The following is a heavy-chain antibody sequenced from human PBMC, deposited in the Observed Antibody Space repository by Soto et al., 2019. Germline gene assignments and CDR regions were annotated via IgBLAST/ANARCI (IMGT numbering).Heavy chain of an antibody. CDR1: GGSVSSGSYY. Sequence: PSETLSLTCTVSGGSVSSGSYYWSWIRQPPGKGLEWIGYIYYSGSTNYNPSLKSRVTISVDTSKNQFSLKLSSVTAADTAVYNCERNRITFLGVVKRYNYNGRDFGGKGTTATVSS. V-gene: IGHV4-61*01. D-gene: IGHD3-3*01. J-gene: IGHJ6*04. CDR3: ERNRITFLGVVKRYNYNGRDF. CDR2: IYYSGST.